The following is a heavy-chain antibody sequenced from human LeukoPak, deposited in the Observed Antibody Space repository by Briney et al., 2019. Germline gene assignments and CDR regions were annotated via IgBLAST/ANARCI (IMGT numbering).Heavy chain of an antibody. CDR2: INSDGSST. CDR1: GFTFSSYW. CDR3: ARPSTVTDYFDY. D-gene: IGHD4-17*01. J-gene: IGHJ4*02. V-gene: IGHV3-74*01. Sequence: PGGSLRLSCAASGFTFSSYWMHWVRQAPGKGLVWFSRINSDGSSTSYADSVKGRFTISRDNAKNTLYLQMNSLRAEDTAVYYCARPSTVTDYFDYWGQGTLVTVSS.